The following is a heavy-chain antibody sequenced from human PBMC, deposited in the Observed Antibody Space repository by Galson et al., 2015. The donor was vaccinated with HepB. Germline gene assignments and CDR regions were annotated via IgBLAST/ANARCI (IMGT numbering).Heavy chain of an antibody. J-gene: IGHJ6*02. CDR3: VKDLADYYGMDV. CDR2: ISSNGGST. CDR1: GFTFSSYA. Sequence: SLRLSCAASGFTFSSYAMHWVRQAPGKGLEYVSGISSNGGSTYQADSVKGRFTISRDNSKNTLYLQMSSLRAEDTAVYYCVKDLADYYGMDVWGQGTAVTVSS. V-gene: IGHV3-64D*06.